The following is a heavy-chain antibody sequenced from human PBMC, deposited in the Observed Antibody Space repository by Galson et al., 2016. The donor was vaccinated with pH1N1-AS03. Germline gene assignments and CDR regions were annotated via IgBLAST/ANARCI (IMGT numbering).Heavy chain of an antibody. CDR3: TTVGSQ. V-gene: IGHV3-15*01. J-gene: IGHJ4*02. D-gene: IGHD3-10*01. Sequence: SLRLSCAASGFSFSKEWMIWVRQAPGKGLEWVGRIKTKAEGGTTDYAAPVKGRFTISRDDSKNTLYQEMNSLKTEDTAVYYCTTVGSQRGQGTLVTVSS. CDR2: IKTKAEGGTT. CDR1: GFSFSKEW.